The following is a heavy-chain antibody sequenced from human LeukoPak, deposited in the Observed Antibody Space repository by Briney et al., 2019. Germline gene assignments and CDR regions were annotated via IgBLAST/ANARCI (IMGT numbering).Heavy chain of an antibody. V-gene: IGHV3-30-3*01. CDR2: ISYDGSNK. CDR1: GFTFSSYA. Sequence: GGSLRLSCAASGFTFSSYAMHWVRQAPGKGLEWVAVISYDGSNKYYADSVKGRFTISRDNSKNTLYLQMNSLRAEDTAVYYCARDWGSFDYWGQGTLVTVSS. J-gene: IGHJ4*02. D-gene: IGHD3-16*01. CDR3: ARDWGSFDY.